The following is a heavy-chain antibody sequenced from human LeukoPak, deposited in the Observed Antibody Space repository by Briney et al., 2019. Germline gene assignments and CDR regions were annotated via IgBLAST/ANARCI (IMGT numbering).Heavy chain of an antibody. CDR2: IIPIFDTA. CDR3: ARGRSGFGLRLGERYYSYYYMDV. V-gene: IGHV1-69*06. CDR1: GGTFSSYA. J-gene: IGHJ6*03. D-gene: IGHD3-16*01. Sequence: ASVTVSCKASGGTFSSYAISWVRQAPGQGLEWMGGIIPIFDTANYAQKFQGRVTITADKSTSTAYMELSSLRSDDTAVYYCARGRSGFGLRLGERYYSYYYMDVWDKGTTVTVSS.